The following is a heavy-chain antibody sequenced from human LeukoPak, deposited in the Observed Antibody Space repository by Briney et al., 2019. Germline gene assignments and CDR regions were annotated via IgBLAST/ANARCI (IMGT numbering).Heavy chain of an antibody. Sequence: GASVKVSCKASGYTFTGYYMHWVRRAPGQGLEWMGRINPNSGGTNYAQKFQGRVTMTRDTSISTAYMELSRLRSDDTAVYYCARARSGSSWAEYYFDYWGQGTLVSVSS. CDR1: GYTFTGYY. CDR3: ARARSGSSWAEYYFDY. CDR2: INPNSGGT. D-gene: IGHD6-13*01. J-gene: IGHJ4*02. V-gene: IGHV1-2*06.